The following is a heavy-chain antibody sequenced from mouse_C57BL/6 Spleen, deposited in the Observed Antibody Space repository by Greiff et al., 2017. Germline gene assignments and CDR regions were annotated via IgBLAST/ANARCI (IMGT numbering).Heavy chain of an antibody. CDR3: ARYCSGSSAIDY. J-gene: IGHJ2*02. CDR1: GYAFSSSW. Sequence: QVQLKESGPELVKPGASVKISCKASGYAFSSSWMNWVKQRPGKGLEWIGRIYPGDGDTNYNGKFKGKATLTADKSSSTAYMQLSSLTSEDSAVYCCARYCSGSSAIDYWGQGTSLTVSS. CDR2: IYPGDGDT. D-gene: IGHD1-1*01. V-gene: IGHV1-82*01.